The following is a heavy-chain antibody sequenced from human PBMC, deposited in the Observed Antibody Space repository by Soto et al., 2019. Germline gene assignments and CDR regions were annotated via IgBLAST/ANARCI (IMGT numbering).Heavy chain of an antibody. CDR2: VSHDGSNK. J-gene: IGHJ4*02. CDR3: AKDRVLETRAFYFDN. CDR1: GFTFSTYG. V-gene: IGHV3-30*18. D-gene: IGHD1-1*01. Sequence: QVQLVESGGGVVQPGGSLRLSCAASGFTFSTYGIHWVRQAPGKGLEWVAIVSHDGSNKFYADSVKGRFTISRDNPKNTLYLQMSSLRAEDTAVYYCAKDRVLETRAFYFDNWGQGTLVTVSS.